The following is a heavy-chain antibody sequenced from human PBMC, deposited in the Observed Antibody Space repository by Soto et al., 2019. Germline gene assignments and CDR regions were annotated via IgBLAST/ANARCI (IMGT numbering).Heavy chain of an antibody. Sequence: GGSLRLSCAASGFTFSSYGMHWVLQAPGKGLEWVAVIWYDGSNKYYADSVKGRFTISRDNSKNTLYLQMNSLRAEDTAVYYCARDLFSYYDSSGYYGTTPDYRGQGTLVTVSS. CDR3: ARDLFSYYDSSGYYGTTPDY. CDR2: IWYDGSNK. V-gene: IGHV3-33*01. J-gene: IGHJ4*02. D-gene: IGHD3-22*01. CDR1: GFTFSSYG.